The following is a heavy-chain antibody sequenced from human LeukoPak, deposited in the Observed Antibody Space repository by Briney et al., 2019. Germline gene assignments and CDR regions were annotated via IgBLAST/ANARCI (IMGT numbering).Heavy chain of an antibody. V-gene: IGHV6-1*01. CDR3: ARVPYYDFQADAFDI. J-gene: IGHJ3*02. CDR1: GDSVSANGAA. D-gene: IGHD3-3*01. Sequence: SQTLSLTCAISGDSVSANGAAWNWIRQDPSRGLEWLGRTCYRSKWYNDYAVSVKSRITINPDTSKNQFSLQLNSVTPEDTAVYYCARVPYYDFQADAFDIWGQGTMVTVSS. CDR2: TCYRSKWYN.